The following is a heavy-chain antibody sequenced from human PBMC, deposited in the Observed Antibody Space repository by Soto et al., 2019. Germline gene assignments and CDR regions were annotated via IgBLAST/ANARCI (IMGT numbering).Heavy chain of an antibody. J-gene: IGHJ4*02. Sequence: ASVKVSCKASGYTFTGYYMHWVRQAPGQGLEWMGWMNSNNGGTNYARKLQGRVTMTRDTSTNTAYMELSRLRSDDTAVYYCARRNAVAGSKMYYFDYWGQGTLVTVSS. CDR1: GYTFTGYY. CDR3: ARRNAVAGSKMYYFDY. V-gene: IGHV1-2*02. D-gene: IGHD6-19*01. CDR2: MNSNNGGT.